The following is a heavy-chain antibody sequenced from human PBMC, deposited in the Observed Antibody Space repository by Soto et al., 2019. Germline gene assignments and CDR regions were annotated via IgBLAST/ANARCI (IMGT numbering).Heavy chain of an antibody. Sequence: EVQLVESGGGLIQPGGSLRLSCAVSGFTVSNNYMSWVRQAPGKGLEGVSVIYSGGYTAYGDSVKGRFTISRDNSKTPLFLQRNGRGAEDAAVYYCATRAGGGGYWGQGTLVTVSS. V-gene: IGHV3-53*01. CDR1: GFTVSNNY. D-gene: IGHD3-10*01. J-gene: IGHJ4*02. CDR2: IYSGGYT. CDR3: ATRAGGGGY.